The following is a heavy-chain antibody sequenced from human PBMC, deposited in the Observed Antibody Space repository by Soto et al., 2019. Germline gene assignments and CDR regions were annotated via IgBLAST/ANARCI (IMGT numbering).Heavy chain of an antibody. V-gene: IGHV3-23*01. J-gene: IGHJ6*04. D-gene: IGHD2-2*01. CDR1: GFTFSSYA. CDR2: ISRSGAST. CDR3: AKGDFCSSISCYPYV. Sequence: GGSLRLSCAASGFTFSSYAMSWVRQAPGKGLEWVSVISRSGASTYYADSVKGRFTISRDSSKNTLYLQMSSLRAEDTALYYCAKGDFCSSISCYPYVWGRGTTVTVSS.